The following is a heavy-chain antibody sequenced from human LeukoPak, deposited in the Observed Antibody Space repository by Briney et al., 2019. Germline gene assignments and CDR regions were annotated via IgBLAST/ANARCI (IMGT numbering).Heavy chain of an antibody. J-gene: IGHJ4*02. V-gene: IGHV3-23*01. CDR1: GFTFSSYA. Sequence: PGGSLRLSCAASGFTFSSYAMSWVRQAPGKGLEWVSAISNSGGSTYYTDSVKGRFTISRDNSKNTLYLQMSSLRAEDTAVYYCAREGGHCSNGICSYFDYWGQGSLVTVSS. D-gene: IGHD2-8*01. CDR2: ISNSGGST. CDR3: AREGGHCSNGICSYFDY.